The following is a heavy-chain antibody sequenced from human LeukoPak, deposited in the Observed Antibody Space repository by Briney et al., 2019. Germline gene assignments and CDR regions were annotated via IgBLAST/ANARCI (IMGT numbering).Heavy chain of an antibody. J-gene: IGHJ3*02. D-gene: IGHD2-8*01. V-gene: IGHV3-48*03. CDR2: ISGGGSTI. CDR3: ARVNGVDAFDI. Sequence: GGSLRLSRVASGFTFSSDEMVWVRQAPGKGLEWVSYISGGGSTIYSADSVKSRFTISRDNTKNSLFLHMNSLRAEDTYLYSCARVNGVDAFDIWGQGTMVTVSS. CDR1: GFTFSSDE.